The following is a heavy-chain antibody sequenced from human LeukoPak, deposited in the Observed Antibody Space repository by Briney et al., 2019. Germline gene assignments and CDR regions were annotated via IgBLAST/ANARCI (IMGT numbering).Heavy chain of an antibody. J-gene: IGHJ4*02. D-gene: IGHD1-1*01. Sequence: PGRSLRLSCAASGFTFSNYGMHWVRQAPGKGLEWVAVIWDDGSNEYYADSVEGRFTIFRDNRRNTLYLQMNSLRAEDTAVYSCARDHSGTQDYWGQGTLVTVSS. V-gene: IGHV3-33*01. CDR3: ARDHSGTQDY. CDR1: GFTFSNYG. CDR2: IWDDGSNE.